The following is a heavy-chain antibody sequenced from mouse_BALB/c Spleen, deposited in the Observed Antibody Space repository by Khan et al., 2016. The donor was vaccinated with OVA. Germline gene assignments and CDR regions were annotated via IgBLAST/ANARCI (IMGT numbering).Heavy chain of an antibody. CDR3: AREEAVYHFDH. V-gene: IGHV1S132*01. Sequence: QVQLKESGAELVRPGASVKLSCKTSGYIFTSYGIHWVKQRSGQGLEWIARIYPGTDNSYYTEKFKDKATLTADKSSSTAYMQLSSLKSEDSDVYFCAREEAVYHFDHWGQGTTLTVSA. J-gene: IGHJ2*01. CDR2: IYPGTDNS. CDR1: GYIFTSYG. D-gene: IGHD3-3*01.